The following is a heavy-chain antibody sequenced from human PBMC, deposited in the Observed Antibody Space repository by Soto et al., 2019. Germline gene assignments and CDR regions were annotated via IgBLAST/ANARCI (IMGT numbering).Heavy chain of an antibody. V-gene: IGHV4-4*07. D-gene: IGHD3-10*01. CDR3: ARGGLYYGSSMDV. Sequence: QVQLQESGPGLVKPSETLSLTCTVSGGSISSYYWSWIRQPAGKGLEWIGRIYTSGSTNYNPSLQSRATMSVDTSKNQFSLMLSSVTAADTAGYYCARGGLYYGSSMDVWGQGTTVTVSS. J-gene: IGHJ6*02. CDR2: IYTSGST. CDR1: GGSISSYY.